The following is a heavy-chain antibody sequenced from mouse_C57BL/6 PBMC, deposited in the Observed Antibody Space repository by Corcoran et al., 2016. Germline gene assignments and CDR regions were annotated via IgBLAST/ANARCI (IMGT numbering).Heavy chain of an antibody. CDR2: INTYSGVP. D-gene: IGHD1-1*01. V-gene: IGHV9-3*01. J-gene: IGHJ3*01. Sequence: QIQLVQSGPELKKPGETVKISCKASGYTFTTYGMSWVKQAPGKGLKWMGWINTYSGVPTYADDFKGRFAFSLETSASTAYLQINNLKNEDTATYFCARNDYGSPWFAYWGQGTLVTVSA. CDR3: ARNDYGSPWFAY. CDR1: GYTFTTYG.